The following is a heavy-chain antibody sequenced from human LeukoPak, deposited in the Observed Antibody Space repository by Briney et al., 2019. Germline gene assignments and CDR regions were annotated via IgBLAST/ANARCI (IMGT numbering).Heavy chain of an antibody. CDR2: INPSGGST. CDR1: GYTFTSYY. CDR3: ARSGNYDFWSGAISDY. J-gene: IGHJ4*02. V-gene: IGHV1-46*01. Sequence: GASVKVSCKASGYTFTSYYMHWVRQAPGQGLEWMGIINPSGGSTNYAQKFQGRVTVTRDTSTSTAYMELSSLRSEDTAVYYCARSGNYDFWSGAISDYWGQGTLVTVSS. D-gene: IGHD3-3*01.